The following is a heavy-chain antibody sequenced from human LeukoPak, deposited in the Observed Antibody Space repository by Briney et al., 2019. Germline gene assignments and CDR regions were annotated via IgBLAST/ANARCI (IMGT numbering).Heavy chain of an antibody. CDR2: ISAYNGNT. Sequence: GASVKVSCKASGYTFTSYGISWVRQAPGQGLEWMGWISAYNGNTNYAQKLQGRVTMTTDTSTSTAYMELSSLRSEDTAVYYCARGLYGDYYYYYYMDVWGKGTTVTVSS. CDR3: ARGLYGDYYYYYYMDV. J-gene: IGHJ6*03. CDR1: GYTFTSYG. V-gene: IGHV1-18*01. D-gene: IGHD4-17*01.